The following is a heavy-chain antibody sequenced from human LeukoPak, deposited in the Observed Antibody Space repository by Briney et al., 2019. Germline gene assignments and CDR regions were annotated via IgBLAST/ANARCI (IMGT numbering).Heavy chain of an antibody. CDR2: IWYDGSNK. CDR1: GFTFSSYG. Sequence: PGRSLRLSCAAFGFTFSSYGMHWVRQAPGKGLEWVAVIWYDGSNKYYADSVKGRFTISRDNSKNTLYLQMNSLRAEDTAVYYCARAALYDILTGVYYYYGMDVWGQGTTVTVSS. CDR3: ARAALYDILTGVYYYYGMDV. D-gene: IGHD3-9*01. V-gene: IGHV3-33*01. J-gene: IGHJ6*02.